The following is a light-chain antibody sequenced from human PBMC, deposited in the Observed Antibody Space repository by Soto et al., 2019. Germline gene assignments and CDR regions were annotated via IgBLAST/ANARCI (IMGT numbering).Light chain of an antibody. Sequence: QSALTQPASVSGSPGQSITISCTGTSSDVGGYNLVSWYQQHPGKAPKLIIYEGTKRPSGVSNRFSGSKSGNTASLTISGLQAEDEADYFCCSYAGSRNYVLFGGGTKVTVL. CDR3: CSYAGSRNYVL. V-gene: IGLV2-23*01. J-gene: IGLJ2*01. CDR1: SSDVGGYNL. CDR2: EGT.